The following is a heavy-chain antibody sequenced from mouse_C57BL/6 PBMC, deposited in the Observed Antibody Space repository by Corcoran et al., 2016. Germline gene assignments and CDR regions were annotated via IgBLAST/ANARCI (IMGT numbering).Heavy chain of an antibody. CDR3: AILGTTVVADWYFDV. CDR1: GYSITSGYY. Sequence: DVQLQESGPGLVKPSQSLSLTCSVTGYSITSGYYWNWIRQFPGNKLEWMGYISYDGSNNYNPSLKTRISITRDTSKNQFFLKLNSVTTEDTATYYCAILGTTVVADWYFDVWGTGTTVTVSS. J-gene: IGHJ1*03. D-gene: IGHD1-1*01. CDR2: ISYDGSN. V-gene: IGHV3-6*01.